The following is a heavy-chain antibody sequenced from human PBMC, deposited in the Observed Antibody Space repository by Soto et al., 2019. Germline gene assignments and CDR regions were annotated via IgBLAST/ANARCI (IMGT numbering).Heavy chain of an antibody. CDR1: GLTVSSNY. V-gene: IGHV3-66*01. J-gene: IGHJ3*02. D-gene: IGHD5-12*01. CDR2: IYSGGST. CDR3: AREDGYRGGDAFDI. Sequence: PGGSLRLSCAASGLTVSSNYMSWVRQAPGKGLEWVSVIYSGGSTYYADSVKGRFTISRDNSKNTLYLQMNSLRAEDTAVYYCAREDGYRGGDAFDIWGQGTMVTV.